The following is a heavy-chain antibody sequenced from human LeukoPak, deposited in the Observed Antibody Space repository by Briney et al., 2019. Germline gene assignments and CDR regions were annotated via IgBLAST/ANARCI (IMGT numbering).Heavy chain of an antibody. CDR2: ISFSGSTI. Sequence: GGSLRLSCAASGFTFSSYSMNWVRQAPGKGLDWVSYISFSGSTIYYADSVKGRFIISRDTAKNSLYLQMNSLRAEDTAVYYCAELGITMIGGVWGKGTTVTISS. CDR1: GFTFSSYS. V-gene: IGHV3-48*04. J-gene: IGHJ6*04. CDR3: AELGITMIGGV. D-gene: IGHD3-10*02.